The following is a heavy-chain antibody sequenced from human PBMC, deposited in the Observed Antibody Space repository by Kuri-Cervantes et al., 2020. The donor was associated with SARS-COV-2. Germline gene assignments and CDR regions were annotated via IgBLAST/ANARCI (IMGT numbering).Heavy chain of an antibody. CDR2: IYYSGST. Sequence: SETLSPTCTVSGGSISSSSYYWGWIRQPPGKGLEWIGSIYYSGSTYYNPSLKSRVTISVDTSKNQFSLKLSSVTAADTAVYYCARHFRNYHFWSGVAEYFQHWGQGALVTVSS. D-gene: IGHD3-3*01. CDR3: ARHFRNYHFWSGVAEYFQH. CDR1: GGSISSSSYY. V-gene: IGHV4-39*01. J-gene: IGHJ1*01.